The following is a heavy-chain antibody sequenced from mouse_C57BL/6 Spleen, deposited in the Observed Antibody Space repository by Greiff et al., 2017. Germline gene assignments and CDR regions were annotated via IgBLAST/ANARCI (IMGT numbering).Heavy chain of an antibody. CDR2: IDPNSGGT. CDR1: GYTFTSYW. D-gene: IGHD1-1*01. V-gene: IGHV1-72*01. CDR3: ARSSYYGSFSYWYFDV. J-gene: IGHJ1*03. Sequence: QVHVKQPGAELVKPGASVKLSCKASGYTFTSYWMHWVKQRPGRGLEWIGRIDPNSGGTKYNEKFKSKATLTVDKPSSTAYMQLSSLTSEDSAVYYCARSSYYGSFSYWYFDVWGTGTTVTVSS.